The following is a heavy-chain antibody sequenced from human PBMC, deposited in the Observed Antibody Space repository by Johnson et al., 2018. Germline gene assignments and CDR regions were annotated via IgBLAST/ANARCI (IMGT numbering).Heavy chain of an antibody. CDR3: VGGVGWILQH. CDR2: IQKAGSEK. V-gene: IGHV3-7*04. D-gene: IGHD1-26*01. CDR1: GFTFSNYW. J-gene: IGHJ1*01. Sequence: VQLVQSGGGLVPPGGSLRLSCAASGFTFSNYWMFWVRQAPGKGLEWVATIQKAGSEKLYVDSVKGRFTRSRDNAKNAIYLQMTRPRDEDTAVYYCVGGVGWILQHWGQGTLVSVSS.